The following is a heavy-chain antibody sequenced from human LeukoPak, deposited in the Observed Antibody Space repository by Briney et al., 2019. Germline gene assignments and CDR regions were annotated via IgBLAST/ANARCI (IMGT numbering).Heavy chain of an antibody. CDR1: GFTFSGHW. CDR3: ARDPRRFCTGGSCYSIDY. D-gene: IGHD2-15*01. Sequence: PGGSLRLSCAASGFTFSGHWMSWVRQAPGKGLEWVANINQDGSEKYYVDSVKGRFTISRDNAKSSLFLQMNSLRAEDTAVYYCARDPRRFCTGGSCYSIDYWGQGTLVTVSS. V-gene: IGHV3-7*01. CDR2: INQDGSEK. J-gene: IGHJ4*02.